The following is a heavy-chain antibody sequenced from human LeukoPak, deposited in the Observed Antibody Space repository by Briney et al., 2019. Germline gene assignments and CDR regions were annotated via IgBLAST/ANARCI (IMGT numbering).Heavy chain of an antibody. CDR3: ARDSLWFGEFY. Sequence: GSLRLSCAASGFTFSSYAMSWVRQAPGKGLEWIGSIYYSGSTYYNPSLKSRVTISVDTSKNQFSLKLSSVTAADTAVYYCARDSLWFGEFYWGQGTLVTVSS. J-gene: IGHJ4*02. CDR1: GFTFSSYA. CDR2: IYYSGST. V-gene: IGHV4-39*07. D-gene: IGHD3-10*01.